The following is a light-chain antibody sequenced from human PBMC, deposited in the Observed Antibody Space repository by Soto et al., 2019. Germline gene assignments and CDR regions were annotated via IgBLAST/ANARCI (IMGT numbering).Light chain of an antibody. CDR1: SSNIGNNY. CDR2: ENT. J-gene: IGLJ3*02. V-gene: IGLV1-51*02. Sequence: SVLTQPPSVSAAQGQKVTISCSGSSSNIGNNYVSWYQHLPGTAPKLLIFENTVRPSGIPDRFSGSKSGTSATLGITGLQTGDEADYYCGTWDSSLSAWVFGGWTKLTVL. CDR3: GTWDSSLSAWV.